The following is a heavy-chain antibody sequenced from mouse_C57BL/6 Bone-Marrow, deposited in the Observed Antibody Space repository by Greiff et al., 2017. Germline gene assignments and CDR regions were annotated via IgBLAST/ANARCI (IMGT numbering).Heavy chain of an antibody. J-gene: IGHJ3*01. V-gene: IGHV1-55*01. CDR1: GYTFTSYW. Sequence: QVQLQQPGAELVKPGASVKMSCKASGYTFTSYWITWVKQRPGQGLEWIGDIYPGSGSTNYNEKFKSKATLTADTSSSTAYMQLSSLTSEDSAVYYCARGRSTMVPAWFAYWGQGTLVTVSA. CDR3: ARGRSTMVPAWFAY. CDR2: IYPGSGST. D-gene: IGHD2-2*01.